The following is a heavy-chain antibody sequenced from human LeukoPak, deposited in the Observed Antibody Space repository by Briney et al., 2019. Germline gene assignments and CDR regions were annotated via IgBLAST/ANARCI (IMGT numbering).Heavy chain of an antibody. Sequence: SETLSLTCTVSGGSISSDYWSWIRQPAGKGLEWVAYIYNSGSTSYNPSLKSRVTISMNTSKNQFSLKLSSVTAADTAVYYCARGPGGGSYSDAFDIWGQGTMVTVSS. V-gene: IGHV4-59*01. J-gene: IGHJ3*02. CDR3: ARGPGGGSYSDAFDI. CDR1: GGSISSDY. D-gene: IGHD1-26*01. CDR2: IYNSGST.